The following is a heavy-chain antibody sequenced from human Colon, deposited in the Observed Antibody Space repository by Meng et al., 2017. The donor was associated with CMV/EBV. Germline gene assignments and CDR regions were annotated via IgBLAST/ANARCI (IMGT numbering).Heavy chain of an antibody. D-gene: IGHD2-2*02. Sequence: SVKVSCKSSGATSSSYTITWVRQAPGQGLEWMGRLIPFLDRPNYAQKFQGRVTITADKSTSTAYLELSSLRSEDTAVYYCAAVVPAAISWFDPWGQGTLVTVSS. CDR3: AAVVPAAISWFDP. CDR1: GATSSSYT. V-gene: IGHV1-69*02. J-gene: IGHJ5*02. CDR2: LIPFLDRP.